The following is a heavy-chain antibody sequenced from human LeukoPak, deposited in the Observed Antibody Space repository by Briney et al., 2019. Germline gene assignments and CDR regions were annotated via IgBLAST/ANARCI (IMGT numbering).Heavy chain of an antibody. CDR3: GRDLTFDSNGYYYTGAFDI. Sequence: PGGSLRLSCEASGFTFSNYAMNWVRQTPGKGLEWVSTISGSGGSTYYADSVKGRFTNSRDRSKNTMFLQMNSLRAEDTAVYYCGRDLTFDSNGYYYTGAFDIWGQGTMVTVSS. CDR2: ISGSGGST. D-gene: IGHD3-22*01. V-gene: IGHV3-23*01. CDR1: GFTFSNYA. J-gene: IGHJ3*02.